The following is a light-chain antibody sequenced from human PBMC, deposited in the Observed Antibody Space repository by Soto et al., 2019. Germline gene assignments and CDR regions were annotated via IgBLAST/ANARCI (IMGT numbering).Light chain of an antibody. J-gene: IGKJ4*01. CDR2: DAS. CDR1: QSISNF. Sequence: EILLTQSPATRSLSPGERATLSCRASQSISNFLAWYQQKPGQAPRLLIYDASKRATDIPDRFIGSGSGTDFTLTISSLEPEDFAVYYCHQRSNWPPFTFGGGTKVDIK. V-gene: IGKV3-11*01. CDR3: HQRSNWPPFT.